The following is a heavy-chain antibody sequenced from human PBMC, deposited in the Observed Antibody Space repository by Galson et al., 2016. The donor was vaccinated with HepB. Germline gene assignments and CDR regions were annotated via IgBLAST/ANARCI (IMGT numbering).Heavy chain of an antibody. V-gene: IGHV4-31*03. CDR3: AKIMRGASIDMVWDY. J-gene: IGHJ4*02. Sequence: TLSLTCTVSGGSISSGPHFWNWIRQHAGKGLEWIGYISYSGTTYYNPSLLSRVSMSLDRSKNHFSLRLNSVTAADTAVYYCAKIMRGASIDMVWDYWGLGTLVTVSS. CDR2: ISYSGTT. CDR1: GGSISSGPHF. D-gene: IGHD3-10*01.